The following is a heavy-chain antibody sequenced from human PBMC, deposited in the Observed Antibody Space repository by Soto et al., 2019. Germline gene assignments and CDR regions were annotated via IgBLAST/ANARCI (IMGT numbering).Heavy chain of an antibody. CDR2: INVYNGNT. V-gene: IGHV1-18*01. D-gene: IGHD3-10*01. Sequence: QVQLVQSGAEVKKPGASVKVSCKASGYTFTSYGISWVRQAPGQGLEWMGWINVYNGNTNYAQKLQGRVTMTADTSTSTANQDLRSLRSDDSDVYFCPRDTTRGEYDYWGQGTLVTVSS. J-gene: IGHJ4*02. CDR3: PRDTTRGEYDY. CDR1: GYTFTSYG.